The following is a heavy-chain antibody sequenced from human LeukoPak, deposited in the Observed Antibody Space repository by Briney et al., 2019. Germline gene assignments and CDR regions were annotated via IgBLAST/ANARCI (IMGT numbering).Heavy chain of an antibody. D-gene: IGHD6-19*01. CDR3: TTNSSGWLGYFDY. J-gene: IGHJ4*02. CDR1: GFTFSSYW. V-gene: IGHV3-74*01. CDR2: INSDGSST. Sequence: GGSLRLSCAASGFTFSSYWMHWVHQAPGKGLVWVSRINSDGSSTSYADSVKGRFTISRDNAKNTLYLQMNSLRAEDTAVYYCTTNSSGWLGYFDYWGQGTLVTVSS.